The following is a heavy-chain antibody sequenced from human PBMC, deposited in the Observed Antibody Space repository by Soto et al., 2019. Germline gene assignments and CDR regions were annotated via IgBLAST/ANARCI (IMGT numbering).Heavy chain of an antibody. D-gene: IGHD3-22*01. J-gene: IGHJ4*02. Sequence: ASVKVSCKASGYIFTTYSMHWVRQAPGQRLEWMGWINTGNGNRKYSQKFQGRVTITRDTSASTAYMELSSLRSEDTAVYYGARDGIVVEYYFDYWGQGTLVTFSS. V-gene: IGHV1-3*04. CDR3: ARDGIVVEYYFDY. CDR1: GYIFTTYS. CDR2: INTGNGNR.